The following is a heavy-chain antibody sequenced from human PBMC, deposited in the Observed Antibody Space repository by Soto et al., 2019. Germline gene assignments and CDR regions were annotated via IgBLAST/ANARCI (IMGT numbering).Heavy chain of an antibody. J-gene: IGHJ4*02. CDR2: FYYSGNT. V-gene: IGHV4-39*01. Sequence: QLQLQESGPGLVKPSETLSLTCIVSGGSVSSSNYYCGWVRQSPGTGLVWIGSFYYSGNTYYNPSLESRVPISVDKSNNEFSLKVISVTAADPAVSYCARLEGLATSSYYFDFWGQGSLVTVSS. D-gene: IGHD3-9*01. CDR3: ARLEGLATSSYYFDF. CDR1: GGSVSSSNYY.